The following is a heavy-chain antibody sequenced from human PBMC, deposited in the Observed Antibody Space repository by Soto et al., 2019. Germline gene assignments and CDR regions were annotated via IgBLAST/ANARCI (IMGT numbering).Heavy chain of an antibody. J-gene: IGHJ4*02. V-gene: IGHV3-23*01. D-gene: IGHD3-9*01. CDR3: AKYPTYYDILCGSLFDH. CDR2: ISGSGSST. CDR1: GFTFSSYA. Sequence: GGSLRLSCAASGFTFSSYAMSWVRQAPGKGLDWVSAISGSGSSTYYADSVKGGFTISRDNSKSTLYLQMNSLRAEDTAVYDCAKYPTYYDILCGSLFDHWGQGILVNVSS.